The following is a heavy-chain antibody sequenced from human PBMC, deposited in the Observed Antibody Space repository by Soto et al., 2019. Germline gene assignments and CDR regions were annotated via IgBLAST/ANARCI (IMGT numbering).Heavy chain of an antibody. CDR3: STGRSTYGLDS. D-gene: IGHD5-18*01. CDR1: AFSFTNAW. J-gene: IGHJ4*02. Sequence: LRLSCVASAFSFTNAWMSWVRQAPGKGLEWVGRIKSITDGGTTDYAAPVKGRFTISRDDSNNTLYLQMNSLKTEDTAVYYCSTGRSTYGLDSWGQGTLVTVS. V-gene: IGHV3-15*01. CDR2: IKSITDGGTT.